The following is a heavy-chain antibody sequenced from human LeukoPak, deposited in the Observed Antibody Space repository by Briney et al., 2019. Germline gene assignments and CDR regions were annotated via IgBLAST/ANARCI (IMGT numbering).Heavy chain of an antibody. CDR3: ARATDSFHSSGYYYVFDY. V-gene: IGHV4-39*01. D-gene: IGHD3-22*01. J-gene: IGHJ4*02. CDR1: LDSTTSNF. Sequence: SETLSLTCTVSLDSTTSNFWSWIRQPPGKGLEWIGSIYYSGSTYYNPSLKSRVTISVDTSKNQFSLKLSSVTAADTAVYYCARATDSFHSSGYYYVFDYWGQGTLVTVSS. CDR2: IYYSGST.